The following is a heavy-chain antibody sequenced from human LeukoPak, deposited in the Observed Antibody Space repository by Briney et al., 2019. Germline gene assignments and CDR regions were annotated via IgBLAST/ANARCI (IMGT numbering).Heavy chain of an antibody. J-gene: IGHJ2*01. V-gene: IGHV1-69*04. CDR1: GGTFSSYA. Sequence: SVKVSCKASGGTFSSYAISWVRQAPGQGLEWMGRIIPILGIAHYAQKFQGRVTLTADKSTSTAYMELSSLRSEDTAGYYCAKGPLAWYFDLWGRGTLVTVSS. CDR3: AKGPLAWYFDL. CDR2: IIPILGIA.